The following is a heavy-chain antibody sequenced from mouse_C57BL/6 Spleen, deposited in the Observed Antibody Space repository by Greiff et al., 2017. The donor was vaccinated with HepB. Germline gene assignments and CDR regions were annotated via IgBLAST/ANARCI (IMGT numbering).Heavy chain of an antibody. Sequence: EVMLVESGGGLVQPGGSLKLSCAASGFTFSDYYMYWVRQTPEKRLEWVAYISNGGGSTYYPDTVKGRFTISRDNAKNTLYLQMSRLKSEDTAMYYCARHYSNWDYYAMDYWGQGTSVTVSS. CDR2: ISNGGGST. V-gene: IGHV5-12*01. D-gene: IGHD2-5*01. CDR1: GFTFSDYY. J-gene: IGHJ4*01. CDR3: ARHYSNWDYYAMDY.